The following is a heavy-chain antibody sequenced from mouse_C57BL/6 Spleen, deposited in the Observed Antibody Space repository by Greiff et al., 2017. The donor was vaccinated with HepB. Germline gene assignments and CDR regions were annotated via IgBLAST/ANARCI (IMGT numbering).Heavy chain of an antibody. CDR2: IHPNSGST. J-gene: IGHJ2*01. CDR1: GYTFTSYW. Sequence: QVHVKQSGAELVKPGASVKLSCKASGYTFTSYWMHWVKQRPGQGLEWIGMIHPNSGSTNYNEKFKSKATLTVDKSSSTAYMQLSSLTSEDSAVYYCARSGGYYGDFDYWGQGTTLTVSS. CDR3: ARSGGYYGDFDY. D-gene: IGHD2-13*01. V-gene: IGHV1-64*01.